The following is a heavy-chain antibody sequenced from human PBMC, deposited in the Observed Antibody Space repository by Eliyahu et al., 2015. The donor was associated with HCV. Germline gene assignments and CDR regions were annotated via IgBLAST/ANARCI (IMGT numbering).Heavy chain of an antibody. CDR2: ISTYNGNT. CDR3: ARDPSGLTGDGFDY. Sequence: QVQLVQSGGEVKKPGASVKVSCKASGYTFTTYGISWVRQAPGQGLEWMGWISTYNGNTNYAQKIQGRVTMTTDTPTNTAYMELRSLRSDDTAVYYCARDPSGLTGDGFDYWGQGTLVTVSS. CDR1: GYTFTTYG. V-gene: IGHV1-18*01. J-gene: IGHJ4*02. D-gene: IGHD1-20*01.